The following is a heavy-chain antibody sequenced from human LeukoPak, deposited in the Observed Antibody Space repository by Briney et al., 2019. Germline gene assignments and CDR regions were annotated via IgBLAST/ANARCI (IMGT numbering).Heavy chain of an antibody. CDR1: GFTFSSYG. Sequence: PGGSLRLSCAASGFTFSSYGMHWVRQAPGKGLEWVSTLTGSGASTYYADSVKGRFTISRDNSKNTLYLQMNSLRAEDTAVYYCAKDYFLIDYWGQGTLVTVSS. D-gene: IGHD2/OR15-2a*01. CDR3: AKDYFLIDY. V-gene: IGHV3-23*01. J-gene: IGHJ4*02. CDR2: LTGSGAST.